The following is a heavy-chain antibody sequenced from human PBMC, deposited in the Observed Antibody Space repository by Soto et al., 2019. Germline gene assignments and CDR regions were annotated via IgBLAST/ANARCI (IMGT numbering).Heavy chain of an antibody. CDR2: IDPSDSYT. CDR3: GRLTSYDFSRMDV. D-gene: IGHD3-3*01. CDR1: GYTFTSSW. J-gene: IGHJ6*02. Sequence: HGESLKISCEVSGYTFTSSWISWVRQMPGKGLEWMGRIDPSDSYTTYSPSFQGHVSISVDKSISTAYLQWSSLKASDTAMYYCGRLTSYDFSRMDVWGQGTTVTVSS. V-gene: IGHV5-10-1*01.